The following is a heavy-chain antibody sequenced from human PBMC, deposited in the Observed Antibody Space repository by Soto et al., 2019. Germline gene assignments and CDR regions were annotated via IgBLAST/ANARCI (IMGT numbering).Heavy chain of an antibody. Sequence: QVQLVQSGAEVKKPGSSVKVSCKASGGTFSSYAISWVRQAPGQGLEWMGGIIPIFGTANYAQKFQGRVTITADESTSTAYMELSSLRYEDTAVYYCARAQYSGYDSLYYYGMDVWGQGTTVTVSS. CDR2: IIPIFGTA. CDR3: ARAQYSGYDSLYYYGMDV. J-gene: IGHJ6*02. CDR1: GGTFSSYA. D-gene: IGHD5-12*01. V-gene: IGHV1-69*12.